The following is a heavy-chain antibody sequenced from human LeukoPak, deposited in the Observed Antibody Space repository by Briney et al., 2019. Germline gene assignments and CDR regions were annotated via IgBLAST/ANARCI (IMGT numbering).Heavy chain of an antibody. D-gene: IGHD1-26*01. CDR2: VYSENT. CDR1: GDSISSSSFF. J-gene: IGHJ6*03. Sequence: SETLSLTCTVSGDSISSSSFFWGWIRQPPGKGLEWIGAVYSENTYYNPSLKSRVSISVDTSKNQFSLTMSSVTAADTAVYFCARGLEVRARVGYHYYMDVWGKGTTVTVSS. V-gene: IGHV4-39*07. CDR3: ARGLEVRARVGYHYYMDV.